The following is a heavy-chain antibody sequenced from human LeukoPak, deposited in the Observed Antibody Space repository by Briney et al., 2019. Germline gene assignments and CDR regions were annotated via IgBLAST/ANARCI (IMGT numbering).Heavy chain of an antibody. CDR1: GGSISPYY. V-gene: IGHV4-59*01. CDR3: ASKSTDHGELRFDY. CDR2: IYYSGST. J-gene: IGHJ4*02. D-gene: IGHD4-17*01. Sequence: PSETLSLTCTVSGGSISPYYWSWIRQPPGKGLEWIGYIYYSGSTNYNPSLKSRVSMSVDTSKNQFSLKLNSVTAADTAVYYCASKSTDHGELRFDYWGQGTLVTVSS.